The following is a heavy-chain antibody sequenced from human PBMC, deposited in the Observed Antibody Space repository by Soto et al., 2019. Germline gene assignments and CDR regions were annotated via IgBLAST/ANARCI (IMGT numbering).Heavy chain of an antibody. J-gene: IGHJ2*01. CDR2: ISGSGGST. D-gene: IGHD4-17*01. CDR1: GFTFINYA. CDR3: AKYYGDFWYFDL. Sequence: EVQLSESGGGLVQPGGSLRLSCAASGFTFINYAMSWVRQAPGKGLEWVSAISGSGGSTYYAESVKGRFTISRDNSKNTLYLQMNSLRTDDTAVYYCAKYYGDFWYFDLWGRGTLVTVSS. V-gene: IGHV3-23*01.